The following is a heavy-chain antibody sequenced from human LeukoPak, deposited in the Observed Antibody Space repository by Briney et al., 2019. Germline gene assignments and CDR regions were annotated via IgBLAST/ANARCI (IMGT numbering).Heavy chain of an antibody. J-gene: IGHJ5*02. V-gene: IGHV1-18*01. D-gene: IGHD3-22*01. Sequence: ASVKVSCKASGYTFTSYGISWVRQAPGQGLDWMGWISAYNGNTNYAQKLQGRVTMTTDTSTSTAYMELRSLRSDDTAVYYCARGRDYYDSSGPNWFDPWGQGTLVTVSS. CDR3: ARGRDYYDSSGPNWFDP. CDR1: GYTFTSYG. CDR2: ISAYNGNT.